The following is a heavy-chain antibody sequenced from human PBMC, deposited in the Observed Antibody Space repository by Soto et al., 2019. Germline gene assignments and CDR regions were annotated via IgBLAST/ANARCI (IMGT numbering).Heavy chain of an antibody. J-gene: IGHJ4*02. CDR3: AKGIGSSPSSRGFIDF. V-gene: IGHV3-23*01. CDR2: ISGSGAAT. Sequence: GGSLRLSCAASGFTFDGYGLSWVRLAPGTGLEWVSVISGSGAATHYTDSVRGRFTISRDNSKDTLFLQMNALRAEDTAIYFCAKGIGSSPSSRGFIDFWGRGTLVTVSS. D-gene: IGHD6-6*01. CDR1: GFTFDGYG.